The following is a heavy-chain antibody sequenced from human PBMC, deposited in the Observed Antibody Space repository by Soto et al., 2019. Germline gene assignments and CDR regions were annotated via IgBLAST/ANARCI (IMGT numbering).Heavy chain of an antibody. J-gene: IGHJ4*02. D-gene: IGHD6-25*01. CDR2: MTPSGYI. Sequence: QVQLVQSGAEVRKPGASVKVSCKASGFPFTSLDINWVRQAPGPGLEWVGYMTPSGYIGFAQKFRGRVSMTRDASTSTVFMELSSLRSDDTAVYYCARYQEAAAFNDWGQGTLVNVSS. CDR1: GFPFTSLD. V-gene: IGHV1-8*01. CDR3: ARYQEAAAFND.